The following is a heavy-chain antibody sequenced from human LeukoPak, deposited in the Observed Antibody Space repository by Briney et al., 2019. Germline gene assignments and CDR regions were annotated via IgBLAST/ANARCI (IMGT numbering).Heavy chain of an antibody. D-gene: IGHD6-13*01. CDR3: AKGSSSWPGADRAFDI. CDR1: GFTFSSYA. CDR2: ISGSGGST. J-gene: IGHJ3*02. Sequence: GGSLRLSCAASGFTFSSYAMSWVRQAPGKGLEWVSAISGSGGSTYYADSVKGRFTISRDNSKNTLYLQMNSLRAEDTAVYYCAKGSSSWPGADRAFDIWGQGTMVTVSS. V-gene: IGHV3-23*01.